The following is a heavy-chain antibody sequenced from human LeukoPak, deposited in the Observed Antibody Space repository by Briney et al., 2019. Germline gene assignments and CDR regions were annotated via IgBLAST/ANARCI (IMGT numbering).Heavy chain of an antibody. V-gene: IGHV6-1*01. CDR1: GDSVSSKSTA. D-gene: IGHD5-12*01. CDR3: VRPGGGDIDY. J-gene: IGHJ4*02. CDR2: TYYRTKWYP. Sequence: SQTLSLTCAISGDSVSSKSTAWNWIRQSPSRGLEWLGSTYYRTKWYPCYAVSVKSRITINPDTSYNQLSLQLNSVTAEDTAVYYCVRPGGGDIDYWGQGTLVTVSS.